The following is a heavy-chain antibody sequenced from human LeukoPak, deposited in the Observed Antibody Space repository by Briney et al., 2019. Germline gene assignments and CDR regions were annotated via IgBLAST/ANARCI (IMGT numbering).Heavy chain of an antibody. CDR2: FHPEDGET. CDR1: GYTVTELS. V-gene: IGHV1-24*01. CDR3: ARDICSGGSCYPYYYYMDV. D-gene: IGHD2-15*01. Sequence: ASVKVSCKVSGYTVTELSMHWVRQSPGKGLEWMGGFHPEDGETIYAQRFQGRVTMTRDMSTSTVYMELSSLRSEDTAVYYCARDICSGGSCYPYYYYMDVWGKGTTVTVSS. J-gene: IGHJ6*03.